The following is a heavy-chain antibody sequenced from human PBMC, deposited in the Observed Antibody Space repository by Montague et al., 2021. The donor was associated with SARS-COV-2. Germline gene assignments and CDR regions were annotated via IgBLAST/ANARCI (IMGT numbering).Heavy chain of an antibody. D-gene: IGHD2-2*01. CDR1: GRSFSGYY. Sequence: SEILSLTCAVYGRSFSGYYWSWIRQPPGKGPEWIGEINHSGSTDYNPSLKSRVTISVDTSKNQFSLKLSSVTAADTAVYYCTREGYQVLWSDYYYYGMDVWGQGTTVTVSS. CDR2: INHSGST. J-gene: IGHJ6*02. CDR3: TREGYQVLWSDYYYYGMDV. V-gene: IGHV4-34*01.